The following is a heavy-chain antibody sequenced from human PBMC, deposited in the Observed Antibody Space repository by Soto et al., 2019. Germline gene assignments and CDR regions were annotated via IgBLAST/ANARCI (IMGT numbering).Heavy chain of an antibody. CDR2: IYHSGST. J-gene: IGHJ1*01. D-gene: IGHD4-17*01. CDR3: ASSTMTVYFQP. V-gene: IGHV4-4*02. CDR1: GGSFSSSNW. Sequence: QVQLQESGPGLVKPSGTLSLTCAVSGGSFSSSNWWSWVRQPPGKGLEWIGEIYHSGSTNYNPSLQSRVTISVEKSKNQFSLKLSSVTAADSAGYYCASSTMTVYFQPWGQGTLVTVSS.